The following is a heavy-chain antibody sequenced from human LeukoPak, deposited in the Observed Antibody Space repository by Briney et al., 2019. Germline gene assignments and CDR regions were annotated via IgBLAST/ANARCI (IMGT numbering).Heavy chain of an antibody. V-gene: IGHV3-21*04. J-gene: IGHJ4*02. D-gene: IGHD2-15*01. CDR1: GFSFSSYN. CDR2: ISRISTYM. CDR3: AKDRGVVVAAADATEFDY. Sequence: GGSLRLSCTASGFSFSSYNMNWVRQAPGKGLEWVSSISRISTYMYYADSVKGRFTISRDNAKDSLYLQMNSLRAEDTAVYYCAKDRGVVVAAADATEFDYWGQGTLVTVSS.